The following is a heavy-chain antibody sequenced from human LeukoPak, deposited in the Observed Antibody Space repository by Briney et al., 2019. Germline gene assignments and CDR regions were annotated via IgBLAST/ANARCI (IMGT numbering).Heavy chain of an antibody. V-gene: IGHV4-4*07. CDR3: ARGLLDGYTHPAAFDI. CDR1: GASISSYY. Sequence: PSETLSLTCTVSGASISSYYWTWIRQPAGKGLEWIGRMYNSDSPNYNPSLKSRVTMSVDTSKNQVSLKLSSVTAADTAVYYCARGLLDGYTHPAAFDIWGQGTMVTVSS. D-gene: IGHD5-24*01. CDR2: MYNSDSP. J-gene: IGHJ3*02.